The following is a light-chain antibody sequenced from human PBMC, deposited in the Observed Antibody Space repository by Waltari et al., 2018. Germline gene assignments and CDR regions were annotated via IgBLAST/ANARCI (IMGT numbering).Light chain of an antibody. Sequence: EIVLTQSPATLSLSPGEGATLSCRPSPNVRNLAWYQQKPGQAPRLLIYDASTRVTGIPDRFSGGGSGTDFTLTISRLEPADFAVYYCQRSGLSPPLTFGGGTKVEIK. V-gene: IGKV3-20*01. CDR3: QRSGLSPPLT. CDR1: PNVRN. J-gene: IGKJ4*01. CDR2: DAS.